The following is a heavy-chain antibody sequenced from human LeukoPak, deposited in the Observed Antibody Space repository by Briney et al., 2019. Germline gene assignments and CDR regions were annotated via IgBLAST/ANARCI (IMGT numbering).Heavy chain of an antibody. CDR3: ARDQIPDY. CDR1: GYSISSGYY. V-gene: IGHV4-38-2*02. CDR2: IYHSGGT. D-gene: IGHD2-21*01. J-gene: IGHJ4*02. Sequence: KASETLSLTCTVSGYSISSGYYWGWIRQPPGKGLEWIGNIYHSGGTYYNSSLKSRVTISVDTSKNQFSLKLSSVTAADTAVYYCARDQIPDYWGQGTLVTVSS.